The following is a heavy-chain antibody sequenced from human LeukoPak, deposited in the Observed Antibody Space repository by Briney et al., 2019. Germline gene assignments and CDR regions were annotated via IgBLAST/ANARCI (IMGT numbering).Heavy chain of an antibody. CDR3: ARDIRWFGTFDY. Sequence: GGSLRLSCAASGFTFSSYWMHWVRQAPGKGLVWVSRINSDGSSTSYADSVKGRFTISRGNAKNTLYLQMNSLRAEDTAVYYCARDIRWFGTFDYWGQGTLVTVSS. V-gene: IGHV3-74*01. CDR2: INSDGSST. CDR1: GFTFSSYW. D-gene: IGHD3-10*01. J-gene: IGHJ4*02.